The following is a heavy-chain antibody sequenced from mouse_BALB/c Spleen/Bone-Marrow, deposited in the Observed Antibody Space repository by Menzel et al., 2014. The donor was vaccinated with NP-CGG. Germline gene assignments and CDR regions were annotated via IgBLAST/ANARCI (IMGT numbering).Heavy chain of an antibody. CDR3: ARGVYGYVEYAMDY. CDR2: ISGGSSTI. Sequence: DVHLVESGGGLVQPGGSRKLSCAASGFTFSSFGMRWVRQAPEKGLEWVAYISGGSSTIYYADTVKGRFTISRDNPKNTLFLQMTSLRSEDAAMYYCARGVYGYVEYAMDYWGQGTSVTVSS. D-gene: IGHD1-2*01. CDR1: GFTFSSFG. V-gene: IGHV5-17*02. J-gene: IGHJ4*01.